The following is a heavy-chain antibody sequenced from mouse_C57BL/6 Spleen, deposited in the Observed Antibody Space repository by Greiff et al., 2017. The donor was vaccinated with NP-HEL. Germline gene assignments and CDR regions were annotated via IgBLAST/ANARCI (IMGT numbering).Heavy chain of an antibody. CDR2: ISSGSSTI. D-gene: IGHD1-1*01. V-gene: IGHV5-17*01. CDR1: GFTFSDFG. Sequence: VQLKESGGGLVKPGGSLKLSCAASGFTFSDFGMHWVRQAPEKGLEWVAYISSGSSTIYYADTVKGRFTISRDNAKNTLFLQMTSLRSEDTAMYYCARLYYYGSSYYFDYWGQGTTLTVSS. J-gene: IGHJ2*01. CDR3: ARLYYYGSSYYFDY.